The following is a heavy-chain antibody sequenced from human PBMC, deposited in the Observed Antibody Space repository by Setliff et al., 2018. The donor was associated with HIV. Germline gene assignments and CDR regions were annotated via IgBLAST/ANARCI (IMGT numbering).Heavy chain of an antibody. V-gene: IGHV3-23*01. Sequence: GGSLRLSCVASGFTFSTYAINWVRLAPGKGLEWVSSISGSGYPYYADSVKGRFTISRDNSKNTLFLQMDSLRAEDTDLYYCARDYDSSSWYTAYLLDYWGQGTLVTVSS. CDR2: ISGSGYP. D-gene: IGHD6-13*01. CDR1: GFTFSTYA. J-gene: IGHJ4*02. CDR3: ARDYDSSSWYTAYLLDY.